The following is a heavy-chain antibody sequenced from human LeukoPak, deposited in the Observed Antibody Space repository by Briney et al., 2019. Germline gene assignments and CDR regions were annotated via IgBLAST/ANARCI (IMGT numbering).Heavy chain of an antibody. Sequence: PSETLPLTCAVYGGSFSGYYWSWIRQPPGKGLEWIGEINHSGSTNYNPSLKSRVTISVDTSKNQFSLKLSSVTAADTAVYYCASRYCSSTSCNAFDIWGQGTMVTVSS. CDR2: INHSGST. J-gene: IGHJ3*02. D-gene: IGHD2-2*01. CDR3: ASRYCSSTSCNAFDI. CDR1: GGSFSGYY. V-gene: IGHV4-34*01.